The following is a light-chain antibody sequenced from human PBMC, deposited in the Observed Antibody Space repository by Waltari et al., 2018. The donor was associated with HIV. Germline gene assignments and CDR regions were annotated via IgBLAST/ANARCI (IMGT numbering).Light chain of an antibody. CDR3: GTWDNGLRV. CDR1: NSHIGSHY. J-gene: IGLJ2*01. Sequence: QSVLTQPPSLSAAPGQKVTISFSGTNSHIGSHYVSSYQQVPGTAPKLLIYENLRRPSGIPGRFSGSKSGTSATLDITALQTGDEAEYHCGTWDNGLRVFGGGTKLTVL. CDR2: ENL. V-gene: IGLV1-51*02.